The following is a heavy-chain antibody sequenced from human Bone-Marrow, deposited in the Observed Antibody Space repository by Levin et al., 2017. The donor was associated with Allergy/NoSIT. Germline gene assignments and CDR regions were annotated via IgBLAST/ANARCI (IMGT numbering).Heavy chain of an antibody. CDR2: INHSGST. D-gene: IGHD3-3*01. CDR3: ARGQSDFWSGYYSRHHDY. V-gene: IGHV4-34*01. J-gene: IGHJ4*02. CDR1: GGSFSGYY. Sequence: SETLSLTCAVYGGSFSGYYWSWIRQPPGKGLEWIGEINHSGSTNYNPSLKSRVTISVDTSKNQFSLKLSSVTAADTAVYYCARGQSDFWSGYYSRHHDYWGQGTLVTVSS.